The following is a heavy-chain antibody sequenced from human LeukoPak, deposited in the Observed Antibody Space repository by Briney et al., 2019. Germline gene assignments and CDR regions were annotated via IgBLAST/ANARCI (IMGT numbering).Heavy chain of an antibody. Sequence: GGSLRLSCTASGFTFSDYYMSWIRQAPGKGLEWVSYISSSVSTIYYADSVKGRFTISRDNAKSSLYLQMSSLRAEDTAVYYCAREGRCSSSSGGGCFDYWGQGTLVTVSS. D-gene: IGHD6-6*01. CDR1: GFTFSDYY. CDR2: ISSSVSTI. J-gene: IGHJ4*02. CDR3: AREGRCSSSSGGGCFDY. V-gene: IGHV3-11*01.